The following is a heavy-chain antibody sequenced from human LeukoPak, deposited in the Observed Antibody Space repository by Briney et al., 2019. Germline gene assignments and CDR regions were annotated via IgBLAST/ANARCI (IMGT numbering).Heavy chain of an antibody. D-gene: IGHD3-10*01. J-gene: IGHJ5*02. CDR2: ISGSGGST. CDR3: AQPKHMVRGVLGEFDP. Sequence: GGSLRLSCAASGFTFSSYAMSWVRQAPGKGLEWVSAISGSGGSTYYADSVKGRFTISRDNSKNTLYLQMNSLRAEDTAVYYCAQPKHMVRGVLGEFDPWGQGTLVTVSS. CDR1: GFTFSSYA. V-gene: IGHV3-23*01.